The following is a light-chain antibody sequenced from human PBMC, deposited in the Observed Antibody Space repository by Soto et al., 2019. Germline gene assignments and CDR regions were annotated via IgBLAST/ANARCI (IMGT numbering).Light chain of an antibody. Sequence: EIVMTQSPATLSVSPGERATLSCRASQSISSNLAWYQQKTGQAPTLLIYDASNRATGIPARFSGGGSGTDFTLTISSLQSEDFAVYYCQQYNNWPGTFGHGTKVEIK. V-gene: IGKV3-15*01. J-gene: IGKJ2*01. CDR1: QSISSN. CDR3: QQYNNWPGT. CDR2: DAS.